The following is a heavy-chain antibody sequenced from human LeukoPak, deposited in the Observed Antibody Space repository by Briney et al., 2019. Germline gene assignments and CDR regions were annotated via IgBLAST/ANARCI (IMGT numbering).Heavy chain of an antibody. CDR3: ARGSVVIYGGLTETGGIWFAP. Sequence: PSETLSLTCKVSGGSIINYYWSWIRQPAGKGLEWIGRIYSGGSTNYNPSLKSRVTMSVDTSKNQFSLNLSSVTAADTAVYYCARGSVVIYGGLTETGGIWFAPGGEGTLVTVSS. CDR1: GGSIINYY. D-gene: IGHD3-16*01. CDR2: IYSGGST. J-gene: IGHJ5*02. V-gene: IGHV4-4*07.